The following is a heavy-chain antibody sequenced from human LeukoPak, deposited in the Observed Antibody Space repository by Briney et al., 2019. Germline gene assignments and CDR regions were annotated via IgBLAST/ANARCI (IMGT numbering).Heavy chain of an antibody. CDR1: GGSISSYY. D-gene: IGHD3-9*01. CDR3: ARSRPGGAHYDILTGYYDY. J-gene: IGHJ4*02. Sequence: PSETLSLTCTVSGGSISSYYWSWIRQPPGKGLEWIGYIYYSGSTNYNPSLKSRVTISVDTSKNQFSLKLSSVTAADTAVYYCARSRPGGAHYDILTGYYDYWGQGTLVTVSS. CDR2: IYYSGST. V-gene: IGHV4-59*08.